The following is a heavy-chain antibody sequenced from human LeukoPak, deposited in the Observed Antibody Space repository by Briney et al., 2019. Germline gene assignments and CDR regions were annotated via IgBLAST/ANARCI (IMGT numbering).Heavy chain of an antibody. CDR3: ARGPDEYSSSSTWFDP. CDR2: INHSGST. J-gene: IGHJ5*02. CDR1: GGSFSGYY. V-gene: IGHV4-34*01. Sequence: SETLSLTCAVYGGSFSGYYWGWIRQPPGKGLEWIGEINHSGSTNYNPSLKSRVTISVDTSKNQFSLKLSSVTAADTAVYYCARGPDEYSSSSTWFDPWGQGTLVTVSS. D-gene: IGHD6-6*01.